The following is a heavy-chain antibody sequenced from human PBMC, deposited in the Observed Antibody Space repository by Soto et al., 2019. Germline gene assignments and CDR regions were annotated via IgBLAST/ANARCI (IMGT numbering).Heavy chain of an antibody. CDR3: ATPPRATITYSSGMDV. D-gene: IGHD5-12*01. CDR1: GGTFSSYA. Sequence: QIQLVQSGAEVKKPGSSVRVSCKASGGTFSSYAISWVRQAPGQGLEWMGGIIPVCDTADYAQKFQGRVTVTADESTSTASMELSSLRAQDTAVYYCATPPRATITYSSGMDVWGQGTTVTVSS. V-gene: IGHV1-69*12. J-gene: IGHJ6*01. CDR2: IIPVCDTA.